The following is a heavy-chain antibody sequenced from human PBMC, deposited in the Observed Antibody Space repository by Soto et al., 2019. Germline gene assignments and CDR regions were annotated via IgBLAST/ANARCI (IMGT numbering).Heavy chain of an antibody. CDR3: ARLEGLATISYYFDF. CDR1: DDSINSDKFY. CDR2: IYYRGNA. J-gene: IGHJ4*02. D-gene: IGHD3-9*01. Sequence: HLQLQESGPGLVKPSETLSLMCSVSDDSINSDKFYWGWIRQPPGKGLEWIGSIYYRGNADYNPSLHTRVTISLDKSKSQFSLKLNSVTAADSAVYFCARLEGLATISYYFDFWGPGALVTVSS. V-gene: IGHV4-39*01.